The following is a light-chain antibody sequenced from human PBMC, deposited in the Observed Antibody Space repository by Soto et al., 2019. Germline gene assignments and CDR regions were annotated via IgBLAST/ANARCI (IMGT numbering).Light chain of an antibody. CDR1: QSISSW. J-gene: IGKJ1*01. Sequence: DIQMTQSPSTLSASVGDRVTITCRASQSISSWLAWYQQIPGKAPKLLIYKASSLESGVPSRFSGSGSGTDFTLTISSLQPDDLATYYCQQYDSYPWTFGQGTKVEIK. CDR3: QQYDSYPWT. CDR2: KAS. V-gene: IGKV1-5*03.